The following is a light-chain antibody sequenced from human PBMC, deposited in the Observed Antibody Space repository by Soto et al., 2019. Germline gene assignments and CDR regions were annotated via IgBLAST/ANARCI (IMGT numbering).Light chain of an antibody. J-gene: IGLJ1*01. CDR2: EVS. V-gene: IGLV2-14*01. Sequence: QSALTQPASVSGSPGQSITISCTGTSSDIGNYDFVSWYQQVPGTAPKAMIYEVSSRPSGVSNRFSGSKSGTSATLGITGFQTGDEADYYCGSWDSSLSAYVFATGTKVTVL. CDR3: GSWDSSLSAYV. CDR1: SSDIGNYDF.